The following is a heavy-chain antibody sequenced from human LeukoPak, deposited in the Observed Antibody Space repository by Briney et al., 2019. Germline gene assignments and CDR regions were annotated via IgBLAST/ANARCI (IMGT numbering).Heavy chain of an antibody. J-gene: IGHJ3*02. CDR2: ISGSGGST. Sequence: PGGSLRLSCAASGFTFSSYAMSWVRQAPGKGLEWVSAISGSGGSTYYADSVKGRFTISRDNSKNTLYLQMNSLRAEDTAVYYCAKDHVAAAYYGSHAFDIWGQGTMVTVSS. D-gene: IGHD6-13*01. CDR1: GFTFSSYA. CDR3: AKDHVAAAYYGSHAFDI. V-gene: IGHV3-23*01.